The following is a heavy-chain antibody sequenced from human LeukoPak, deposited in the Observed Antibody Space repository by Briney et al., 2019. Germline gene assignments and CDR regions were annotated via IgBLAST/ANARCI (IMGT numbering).Heavy chain of an antibody. J-gene: IGHJ6*04. CDR3: AELGITMIGGV. CDR2: ISSSGSTI. CDR1: GFTFSNYA. Sequence: GGSLRLSCAASGFTFSNYAMIWVRQAPGKGLEWVSYISSSGSTIYYADSVKGRFTISRDNAKNSLYLQMNSLRAEDTAVYYCAELGITMIGGVWGKGTTVTISS. V-gene: IGHV3-48*03. D-gene: IGHD3-10*02.